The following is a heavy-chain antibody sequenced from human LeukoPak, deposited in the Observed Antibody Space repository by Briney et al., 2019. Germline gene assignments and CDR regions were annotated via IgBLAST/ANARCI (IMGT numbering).Heavy chain of an antibody. CDR2: ISAYNGNT. V-gene: IGHV1-18*01. J-gene: IGHJ4*02. CDR1: GYTFTSYG. D-gene: IGHD6-13*01. CDR3: ARGRQLVESFDY. Sequence: ASVKVSCKASGYTFTSYGISWVRQAPGQGLEWMGWISAYNGNTNYAQKFQGRVTITADESTSTAYMELSSLRSEDTAVYYCARGRQLVESFDYWGQGTLVTVSS.